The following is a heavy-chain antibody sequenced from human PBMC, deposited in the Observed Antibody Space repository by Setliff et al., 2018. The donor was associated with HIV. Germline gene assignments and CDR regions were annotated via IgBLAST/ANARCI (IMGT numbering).Heavy chain of an antibody. CDR2: ISYSGSAI. Sequence: LRLSCTASGFTFINYEMNWVRQAPGKGLEWVAYISYSGSAIHYADSVKGRFTISRDNAKNSLYLQMNSLRAEDTAVYYCARDRVVGATLDPLDLWGQGTMVPVSS. V-gene: IGHV3-48*03. CDR1: GFTFINYE. J-gene: IGHJ3*01. CDR3: ARDRVVGATLDPLDL. D-gene: IGHD1-26*01.